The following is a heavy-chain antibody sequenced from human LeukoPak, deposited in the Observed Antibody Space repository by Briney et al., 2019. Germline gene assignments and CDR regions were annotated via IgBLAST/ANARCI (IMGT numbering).Heavy chain of an antibody. D-gene: IGHD6-19*01. Sequence: PGRSLRLSCAASGFTFDDYAMHWVRQTPGKGLEWVSGISWNSGIIGYADSVKGRFTISRDNAKNSLYLQMNSLRAEDTALYYCAKAPLTSSGWSDEYFQHWGQGTLVTVSS. CDR2: ISWNSGII. CDR3: AKAPLTSSGWSDEYFQH. V-gene: IGHV3-9*01. J-gene: IGHJ1*01. CDR1: GFTFDDYA.